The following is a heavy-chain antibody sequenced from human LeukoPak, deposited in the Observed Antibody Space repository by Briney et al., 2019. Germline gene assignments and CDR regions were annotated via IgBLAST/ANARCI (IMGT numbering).Heavy chain of an antibody. Sequence: PGRSLRLSCAASGFPFSTYVMHWLRQAPGKGLEWVAVIWFGGGKIYYADSVKGRFTISRDNSKNTLYLQMNSLRAEDTAVYHCVRDDTNIRGGGYFDNWRQGTLVTVSS. CDR1: GFPFSTYV. CDR2: IWFGGGKI. CDR3: VRDDTNIRGGGYFDN. V-gene: IGHV3-33*01. D-gene: IGHD2/OR15-2a*01. J-gene: IGHJ4*02.